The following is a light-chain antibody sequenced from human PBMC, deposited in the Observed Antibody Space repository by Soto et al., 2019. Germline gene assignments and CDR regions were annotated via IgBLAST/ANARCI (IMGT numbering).Light chain of an antibody. CDR1: QSVSSY. CDR3: QQYSSLPRT. Sequence: EIVLTQSPATLSLSPGEIATLYCSASQSVSSYLAWYQQKPGQAPRLLIYDASNRATGIPARFTGSGSGTDFTLTITRLEPEDFGVYYCQQYSSLPRTFGQGTKVDIK. CDR2: DAS. J-gene: IGKJ1*01. V-gene: IGKV3-11*01.